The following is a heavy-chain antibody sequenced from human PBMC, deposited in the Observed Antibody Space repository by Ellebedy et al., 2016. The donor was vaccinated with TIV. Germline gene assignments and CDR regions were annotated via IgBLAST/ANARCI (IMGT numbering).Heavy chain of an antibody. CDR2: IYYSGST. J-gene: IGHJ4*02. CDR3: AGGGYGSGSYYPLDY. CDR1: GGSISSYY. D-gene: IGHD3-10*01. V-gene: IGHV4-59*01. Sequence: MPSETLSLTCTVSGGSISSYYWSWIRQPPGKGLEWIGYIYYSGSTNYNPSLKSRVTISVDTSKNQFSLKLSSVTAADTAVYYCAGGGYGSGSYYPLDYWGQGTLVTVSP.